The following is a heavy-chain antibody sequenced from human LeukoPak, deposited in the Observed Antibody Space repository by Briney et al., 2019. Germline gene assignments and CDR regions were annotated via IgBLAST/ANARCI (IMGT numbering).Heavy chain of an antibody. Sequence: GGSLRLSCAASGFTFSSYSMNWVRQAPGKGLEWVSYISSSSSTIHYADSVKGRFTISRDNAKNSLSLQMNSLRAEDTAVYYCARASGGHFDYWGQGTLVTVSS. CDR3: ARASGGHFDY. J-gene: IGHJ4*02. CDR1: GFTFSSYS. CDR2: ISSSSSTI. V-gene: IGHV3-48*01. D-gene: IGHD4-23*01.